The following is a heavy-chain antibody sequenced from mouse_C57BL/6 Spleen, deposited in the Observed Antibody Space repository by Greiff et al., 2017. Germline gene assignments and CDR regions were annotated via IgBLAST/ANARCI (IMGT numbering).Heavy chain of an antibody. CDR3: ARSSYDSSYFDY. CDR1: GYAFSSYW. V-gene: IGHV1-80*01. D-gene: IGHD1-1*01. J-gene: IGHJ2*01. Sequence: QVQLQQSGAELVKPGASVKISCKASGYAFSSYWMNWVKQRPGKGLEWIGQIYPGDGDTNYNGKFKGKATLTADKSSSTAYMQLSSLPSADSAVYFCARSSYDSSYFDYWGQGTTLTVSS. CDR2: IYPGDGDT.